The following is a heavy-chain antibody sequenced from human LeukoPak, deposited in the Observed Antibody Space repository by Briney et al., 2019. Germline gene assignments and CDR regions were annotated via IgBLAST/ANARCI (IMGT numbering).Heavy chain of an antibody. V-gene: IGHV1-18*01. CDR1: GYTFTSYG. Sequence: ASVKVSCKASGYTFTSYGISWVRQAPGQGLEWMGWISAYNGNTNYAQKLQGRVTMTTDTSTSTAYMELRSLRSDDTAVYYCAREAPLRDIVVVPAATLYYMDVWGKGTTVTVSS. CDR3: AREAPLRDIVVVPAATLYYMDV. J-gene: IGHJ6*03. CDR2: ISAYNGNT. D-gene: IGHD2-2*01.